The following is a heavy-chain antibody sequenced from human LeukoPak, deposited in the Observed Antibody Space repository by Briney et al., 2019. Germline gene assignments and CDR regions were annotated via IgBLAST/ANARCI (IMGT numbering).Heavy chain of an antibody. J-gene: IGHJ6*03. V-gene: IGHV3-30*02. D-gene: IGHD3-10*01. Sequence: GGALRLSCAATGFTFSSYGMHCVRQAPGKGVEWVAFIRYDGSNKYYADSVKGRFTISRDNSKNTLYLQMNSLRAEDTAVYYCAKGPGGYYYMDVWGKGTTVTVSS. CDR2: IRYDGSNK. CDR1: GFTFSSYG. CDR3: AKGPGGYYYMDV.